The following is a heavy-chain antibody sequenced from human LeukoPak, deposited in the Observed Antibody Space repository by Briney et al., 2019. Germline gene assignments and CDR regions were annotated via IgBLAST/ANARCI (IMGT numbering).Heavy chain of an antibody. Sequence: PGGSLRLSCVASGFTFSDYYMNWIRQTPGKGLEWISYISSSGSIIYYADSVKGRFTISRDNAKNSLYLQMNSLRAEDMALYYCAKGHSIAVAGTLDYWGQGTLVTVSS. D-gene: IGHD6-19*01. CDR3: AKGHSIAVAGTLDY. CDR2: ISSSGSII. V-gene: IGHV3-11*01. CDR1: GFTFSDYY. J-gene: IGHJ4*02.